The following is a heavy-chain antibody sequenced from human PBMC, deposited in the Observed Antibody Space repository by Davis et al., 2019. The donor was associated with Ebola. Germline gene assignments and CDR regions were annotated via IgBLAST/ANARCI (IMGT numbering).Heavy chain of an antibody. J-gene: IGHJ4*02. CDR1: GFSFSSYW. V-gene: IGHV3-7*01. CDR3: ARRGAAAGTLPFDY. D-gene: IGHD6-13*01. CDR2: IREDGSET. Sequence: GESLKISCVAPGFSFSSYWMSWVRQAPGKGLEWVAIIREDGSETYYVDSVKGRFTISRDNAKNSLYLQMNSLRAEDTAVYYCARRGAAAGTLPFDYWGQGTLVTVSS.